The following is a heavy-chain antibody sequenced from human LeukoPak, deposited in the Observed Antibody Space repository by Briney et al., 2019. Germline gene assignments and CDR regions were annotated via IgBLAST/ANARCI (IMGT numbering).Heavy chain of an antibody. V-gene: IGHV3-21*03. Sequence: GGSLRLSCAVSGFTFSSYSMNWVRQAPGKGLEWVSSISSSSSYIYYADSVKGRFTISRDNAKNSLYLQMNSLKTEDTAVYYCTTKPCDSSGYYYCYYGMDVWGQGTTVTVSS. CDR1: GFTFSSYS. D-gene: IGHD3-22*01. CDR2: ISSSSSYI. CDR3: TTKPCDSSGYYYCYYGMDV. J-gene: IGHJ6*02.